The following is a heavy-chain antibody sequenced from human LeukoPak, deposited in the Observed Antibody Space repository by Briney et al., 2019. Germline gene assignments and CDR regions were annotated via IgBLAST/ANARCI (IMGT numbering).Heavy chain of an antibody. D-gene: IGHD4-17*01. CDR3: ASSVTTPVYYFDY. CDR2: IKQDGSEK. V-gene: IGHV3-7*01. CDR1: GFTFSSYW. J-gene: IGHJ4*02. Sequence: GGSLRLSCAASGFTFSSYWMSWVRQAPGKGLEWVANIKQDGSEKYYVDSVKGRFTISRDNAKNSLYLQMNGLRAEDTAVYYCASSVTTPVYYFDYWGQGTLVTVSS.